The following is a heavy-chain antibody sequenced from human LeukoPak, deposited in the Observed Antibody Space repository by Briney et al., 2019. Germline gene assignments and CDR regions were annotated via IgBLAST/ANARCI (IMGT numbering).Heavy chain of an antibody. J-gene: IGHJ4*02. CDR3: ASGSYGY. Sequence: ASVKVSCKASGYTFTSYDINWVRQATGQGLEWMGWMNPNSGGTNYEQKFQGRVTMTRDTSISTAYMEVSRLRSEDTAVYYCASGSYGYWGQGTLVTVSS. V-gene: IGHV1-2*02. D-gene: IGHD1-26*01. CDR1: GYTFTSYD. CDR2: MNPNSGGT.